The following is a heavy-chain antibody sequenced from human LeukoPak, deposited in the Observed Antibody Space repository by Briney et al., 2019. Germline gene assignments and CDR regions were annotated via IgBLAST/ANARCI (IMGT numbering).Heavy chain of an antibody. CDR1: GFTFSSYW. CDR2: INTDGSAA. D-gene: IGHD1-14*01. Sequence: TGGSLRPSCAASGFTFSSYWMHWVRQAPGKGLLWVSRINTDGSAAYYADSVEGRFTISRDNAKNTLYLQMNSLRAEDTAVYYCVRSPYNSDYWGQGTLVTVSS. CDR3: VRSPYNSDY. J-gene: IGHJ4*02. V-gene: IGHV3-74*01.